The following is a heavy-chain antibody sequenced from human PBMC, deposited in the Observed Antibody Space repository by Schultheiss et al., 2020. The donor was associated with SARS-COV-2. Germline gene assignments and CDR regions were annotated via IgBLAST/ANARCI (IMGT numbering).Heavy chain of an antibody. D-gene: IGHD1-26*01. CDR3: ARRSWEYSHGMDV. V-gene: IGHV3-64*01. CDR1: GFTFSSYA. J-gene: IGHJ6*02. CDR2: ISSNGGST. Sequence: GGSLRLSCAASGFTFSSYAMHWVRQAPGKGLEYVSAISSNGGSTYYANSVKGRFTISRDNSKNTLYLQMNSLRAEDTAVYYCARRSWEYSHGMDVWGQGTTVTVSS.